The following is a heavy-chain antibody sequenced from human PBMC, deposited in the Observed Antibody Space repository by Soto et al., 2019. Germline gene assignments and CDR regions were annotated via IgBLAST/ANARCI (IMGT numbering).Heavy chain of an antibody. CDR3: ASNTRYDPPDY. CDR2: ISVSGGST. CDR1: GFTFSSYA. D-gene: IGHD3-16*01. J-gene: IGHJ4*02. V-gene: IGHV3-23*01. Sequence: EVQLLESGGGLVQPGGSLRLSCAASGFTFSSYAMSWVRQAPGKGLAWVSGISVSGGSTYYAHSVKGRFTISRNNTKNTLHLQMNSLRAEDTAVYYCASNTRYDPPDYWGQGTLVTVSS.